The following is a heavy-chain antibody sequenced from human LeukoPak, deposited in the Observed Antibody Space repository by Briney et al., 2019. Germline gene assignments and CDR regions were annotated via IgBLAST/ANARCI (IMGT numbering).Heavy chain of an antibody. D-gene: IGHD5-18*01. V-gene: IGHV4-59*01. CDR2: IYYSGST. CDR1: GGSISSYY. Sequence: PSETLSLTCTVSGGSISSYYWSWIRQPPGKGLEWVGYIYYSGSTNYNPSLKSRVTISVDTSKNQFSLKLSSVTAADTAVYHCARGGYSYGNWGQGTLVTVSS. CDR3: ARGGYSYGN. J-gene: IGHJ4*02.